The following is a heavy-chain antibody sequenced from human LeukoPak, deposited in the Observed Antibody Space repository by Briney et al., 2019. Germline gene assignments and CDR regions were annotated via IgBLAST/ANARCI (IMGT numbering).Heavy chain of an antibody. Sequence: GGSLRLSCAASGFTFSSYGMHWVRQAPGKGLEWVAFIRYDGSNKYYADSVKGRFTISRDNSKNTLYLQMNSLRAEDTAVYHCARLGHSGYELDFWGQGTLVTVSS. V-gene: IGHV3-30*02. CDR3: ARLGHSGYELDF. J-gene: IGHJ4*02. D-gene: IGHD5-12*01. CDR2: IRYDGSNK. CDR1: GFTFSSYG.